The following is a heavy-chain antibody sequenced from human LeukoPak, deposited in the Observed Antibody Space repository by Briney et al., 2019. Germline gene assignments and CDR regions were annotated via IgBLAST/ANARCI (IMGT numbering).Heavy chain of an antibody. CDR3: ATLTAAGTVDY. Sequence: SETLSLTCAVSGGSFSGYYWSWIRQPPGKGLEWIGEINNSGSTNYNPSLKSRVTISVDTSKNQFSLKLSSVTAVDTAVYYCATLTAAGTVDYWGQGTLVTVSS. V-gene: IGHV4-34*01. CDR1: GGSFSGYY. CDR2: INNSGST. D-gene: IGHD6-13*01. J-gene: IGHJ4*02.